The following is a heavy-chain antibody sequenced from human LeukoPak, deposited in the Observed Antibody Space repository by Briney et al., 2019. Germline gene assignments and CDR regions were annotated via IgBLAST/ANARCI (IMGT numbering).Heavy chain of an antibody. Sequence: SETLSLTCTVSDDSIKSHFWTWIRQPPGKGLEWIGYVYYSGSGSSNPSLKSRLTMSVDTSKSQFYLDLNSVTTADTAMYYCARGSRRHYDGSGYYFGEFDYWGQGILVTVSS. J-gene: IGHJ4*02. CDR2: VYYSGSG. CDR1: DDSIKSHF. D-gene: IGHD3-22*01. CDR3: ARGSRRHYDGSGYYFGEFDY. V-gene: IGHV4-59*11.